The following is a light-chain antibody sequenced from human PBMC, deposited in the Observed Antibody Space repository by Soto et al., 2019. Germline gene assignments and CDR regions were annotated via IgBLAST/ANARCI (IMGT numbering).Light chain of an antibody. V-gene: IGKV3-11*01. CDR3: QQRSNWPT. CDR2: DAS. Sequence: EIVLTQSPATLSLSPGERATLSCRASQSVSSYLAWYQQKPGQAPRLLIYDASNSATGIPARFSGSGSGTDFTLTISSLDPEDFAVYYCQQRSNWPTFGGGTKVEIK. J-gene: IGKJ4*01. CDR1: QSVSSY.